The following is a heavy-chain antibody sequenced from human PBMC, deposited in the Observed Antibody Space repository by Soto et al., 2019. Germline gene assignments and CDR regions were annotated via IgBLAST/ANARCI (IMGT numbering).Heavy chain of an antibody. CDR1: GFTVSSKY. D-gene: IGHD1-26*01. CDR2: INSDGSTT. CDR3: ARGVKYSGTYYAAFDI. V-gene: IGHV3-74*01. J-gene: IGHJ3*02. Sequence: PGGSRRLSCAASGFTVSSKYMTWVRQAPGKGLEWVSLINSDGSTTTYADSVKGRFTISRDNAKNTLFLQMNSLRAEDTAVYYCARGVKYSGTYYAAFDIWGQGTMVTVSS.